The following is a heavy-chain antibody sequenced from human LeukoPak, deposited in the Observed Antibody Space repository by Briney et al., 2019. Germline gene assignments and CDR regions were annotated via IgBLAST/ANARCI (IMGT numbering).Heavy chain of an antibody. J-gene: IGHJ4*02. D-gene: IGHD1/OR15-1a*01. CDR3: AKEGTASKPSDLDY. CDR2: IRYDGSNK. V-gene: IGHV3-30*02. Sequence: PGGSLSLSCAASGFPFSDYGIHWVRQAPGKGLEGVAFIRYDGSNKYYADSVKGRFTISRDNSKNTVYMQMNSLRADDKAVYYCAKEGTASKPSDLDYWGQGTLVTVSS. CDR1: GFPFSDYG.